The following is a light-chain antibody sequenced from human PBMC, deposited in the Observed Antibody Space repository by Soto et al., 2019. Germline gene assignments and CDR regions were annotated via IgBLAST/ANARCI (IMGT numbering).Light chain of an antibody. J-gene: IGLJ1*01. CDR2: EVN. Sequence: QTVVTQPPSVSGAPGQRVTISCTGSRSNIGAGYDVHWYQQLPETAPKLMIYEVNKRPSGVPDRFSGSKSGNTASLTVSGLQAEDEADYYCSSYAGSSNVFGTGTKLTVL. CDR1: RSNIGAGYD. CDR3: SSYAGSSNV. V-gene: IGLV1-40*01.